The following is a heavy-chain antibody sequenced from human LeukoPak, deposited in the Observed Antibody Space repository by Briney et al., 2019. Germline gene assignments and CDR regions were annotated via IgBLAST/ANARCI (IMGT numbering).Heavy chain of an antibody. CDR3: ARLTGDRNWFDP. D-gene: IGHD7-27*01. CDR2: INPNSGGT. J-gene: IGHJ5*02. Sequence: ASVKVSCKASGYTFTGYYMHWVRQAPGQGLEWMGWINPNSGGTNYAQKFQGRVTMTRDTSISTVHMELSRLRSDDTAVYYCARLTGDRNWFDPWGQGTLVTVSS. CDR1: GYTFTGYY. V-gene: IGHV1-2*02.